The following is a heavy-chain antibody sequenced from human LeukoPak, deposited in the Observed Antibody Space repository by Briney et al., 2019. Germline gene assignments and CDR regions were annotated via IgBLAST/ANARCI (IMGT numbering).Heavy chain of an antibody. J-gene: IGHJ4*02. V-gene: IGHV3-48*03. D-gene: IGHD5-18*01. CDR2: ISSSGSAI. CDR1: GFTFSSYE. CDR3: ARGHTALVPIDFDF. Sequence: PGGSLRLSCAASGFTFSSYEMNWVRQAPGKGLEWVSFISSSGSAIHYADSVKGRFTISRDNAKNSLYLQMNSLRAEDTALYYCARGHTALVPIDFDFWGQGTLVTVSS.